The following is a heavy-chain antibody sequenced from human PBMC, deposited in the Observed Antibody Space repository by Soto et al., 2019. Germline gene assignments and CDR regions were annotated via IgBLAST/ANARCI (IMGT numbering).Heavy chain of an antibody. D-gene: IGHD1-26*01. CDR2: ISGSGDYT. CDR1: GFTFRGYA. Sequence: WGSLRLSCVTSGFTFRGYAMSWVRQAPGKGLEWVSGISGSGDYTYYTETVKGRFTISRDNSKNTLYLQMNSLRAEDTAVYYCAKSFPRVPSGSYTVDYWGQGTLVTVSS. J-gene: IGHJ4*02. CDR3: AKSFPRVPSGSYTVDY. V-gene: IGHV3-23*01.